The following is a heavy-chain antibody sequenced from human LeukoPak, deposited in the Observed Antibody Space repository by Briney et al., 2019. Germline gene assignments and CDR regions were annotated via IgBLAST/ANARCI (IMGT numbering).Heavy chain of an antibody. D-gene: IGHD1-26*01. V-gene: IGHV4-59*01. J-gene: IGHJ6*03. CDR1: VDSMISYY. CDR2: IYYTGTT. CDR3: AREGGVGPTAPPDYYSYQMDV. Sequence: SESLSLTCTVSVDSMISYYWSWIRQLPGKGLEWIGYIYYTGTTNYNPSLRSRVIISVGTSRNQFSLRLNSVTAADTAVYYCAREGGVGPTAPPDYYSYQMDVWGKGTTVTVSS.